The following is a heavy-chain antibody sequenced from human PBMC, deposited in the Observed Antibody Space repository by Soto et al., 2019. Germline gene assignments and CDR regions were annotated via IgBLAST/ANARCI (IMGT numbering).Heavy chain of an antibody. V-gene: IGHV1-2*04. CDR1: GFTDYY. Sequence: ASVKVSCKASGFTDYYVHWVRQAPGQGLEWMGWINPNTGGTNYAQKFQGWVTMTRDKSIRTAYMELSRLRSDDTAVYYCARGYYVSGSYHHSPPYYGMDVWGQGTTVTVSS. D-gene: IGHD3-10*01. J-gene: IGHJ6*02. CDR2: INPNTGGT. CDR3: ARGYYVSGSYHHSPPYYGMDV.